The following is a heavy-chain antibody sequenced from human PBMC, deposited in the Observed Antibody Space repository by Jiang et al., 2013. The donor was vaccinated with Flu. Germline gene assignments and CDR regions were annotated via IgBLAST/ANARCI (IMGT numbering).Heavy chain of an antibody. D-gene: IGHD2-8*01. CDR3: ARAHVGYCTNGVCYYYFDY. V-gene: IGHV6-1*01. CDR2: TYYRSKWYN. CDR1: GDSVSSNSAA. Sequence: SQTLSLTCAISGDSVSSNSAAWNWIRQSPSRGLEWLGRTYYRSKWYNDYAVSVKSRITINPDTSKNQFSLQLNSVTPEDTAVYYCARAHVGYCTNGVCYYYFDYWGQGTLVTVSS. J-gene: IGHJ4*02.